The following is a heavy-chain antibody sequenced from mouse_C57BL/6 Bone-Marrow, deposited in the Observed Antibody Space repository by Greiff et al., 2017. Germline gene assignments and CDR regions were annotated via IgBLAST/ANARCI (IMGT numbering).Heavy chain of an antibody. V-gene: IGHV1-12*01. Sequence: LQESGAELVRPGASVKMSCKASGYTFTSYNMHWVKQTPRQGLEWIGAIYPGNGDTSYNQKFKGKATLTVDKSSSTAYMQLSSLTSEDSAVYFCARSRDGYYTYAMDYWGQGTSVTVSS. CDR3: ARSRDGYYTYAMDY. CDR1: GYTFTSYN. D-gene: IGHD2-3*01. CDR2: IYPGNGDT. J-gene: IGHJ4*01.